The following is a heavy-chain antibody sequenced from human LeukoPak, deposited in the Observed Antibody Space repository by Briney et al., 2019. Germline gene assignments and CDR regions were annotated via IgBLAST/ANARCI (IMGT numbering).Heavy chain of an antibody. CDR1: GFIFGSYA. J-gene: IGHJ6*03. CDR2: ITSSSGIT. CDR3: ARVIGQQLVPYYYYYMDV. V-gene: IGHV3-23*01. D-gene: IGHD6-13*01. Sequence: PGGSLRLSCAASGFIFGSYAMSWVRQAPGKGLEWVSSITSSSGITYYADSVKGRFAISRDNSKNTLDLQMNSLRAEDTAVYYCARVIGQQLVPYYYYYMDVWGKGTTVTVSS.